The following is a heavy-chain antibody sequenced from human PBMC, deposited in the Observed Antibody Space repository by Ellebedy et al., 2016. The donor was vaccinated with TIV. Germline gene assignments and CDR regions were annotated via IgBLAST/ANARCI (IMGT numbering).Heavy chain of an antibody. Sequence: SETLSLXXTVSGASISSGGYYWSWIRQHPGKGLEWIGHIYYSGSTYYNPSLKSRVIISVDTSKNQFSLKLSSVTAADTAVFYCARGGEYYYYMDVWGRGTTVAVSS. CDR3: ARGGEYYYYMDV. CDR1: GASISSGGYY. V-gene: IGHV4-31*03. CDR2: IYYSGST. J-gene: IGHJ6*03.